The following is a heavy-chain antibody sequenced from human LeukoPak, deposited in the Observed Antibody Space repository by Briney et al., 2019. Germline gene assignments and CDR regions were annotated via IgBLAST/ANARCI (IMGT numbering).Heavy chain of an antibody. CDR2: IYYSGST. Sequence: SETLSLTCTVSGGSISSYYWSWIRQPPGKGLEWIGYIYYSGSTNYNPSLKSRVTISVDTSKNQFSLKLSSVTAADTAVYYCARDAVIPAAMVDAFDIWGQETMVTVSS. V-gene: IGHV4-59*13. CDR3: ARDAVIPAAMVDAFDI. D-gene: IGHD2-2*01. J-gene: IGHJ3*02. CDR1: GGSISSYY.